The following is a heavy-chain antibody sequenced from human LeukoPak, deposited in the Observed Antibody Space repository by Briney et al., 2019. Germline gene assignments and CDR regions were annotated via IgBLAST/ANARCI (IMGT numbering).Heavy chain of an antibody. Sequence: GRSLRLSCAASGFTFDDYAMHWVRQAPGKGLEWVSSISWNSGSIGYADSVKGRFTISRDNAKNSLYLQMNSLRAEDTALYYCAKGGVVVAAKDYYGMDAWGQGTTVTVSS. CDR3: AKGGVVVAAKDYYGMDA. J-gene: IGHJ6*02. D-gene: IGHD2-15*01. V-gene: IGHV3-9*01. CDR2: ISWNSGSI. CDR1: GFTFDDYA.